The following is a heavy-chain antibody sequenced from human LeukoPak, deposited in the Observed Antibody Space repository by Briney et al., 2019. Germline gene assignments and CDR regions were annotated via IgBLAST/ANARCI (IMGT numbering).Heavy chain of an antibody. CDR3: ARSVRYCGGDCYGAFDI. D-gene: IGHD2-21*02. Sequence: GESLKISCKGSGYSFTSYWIGWVRQMPGKGLEWMVIIYPGDSDTRYSPSFQGQVTISADKSISTAYLQWSSLKASDTAMYYCARSVRYCGGDCYGAFDIWGRGTMVTVSS. CDR2: IYPGDSDT. CDR1: GYSFTSYW. J-gene: IGHJ3*02. V-gene: IGHV5-51*01.